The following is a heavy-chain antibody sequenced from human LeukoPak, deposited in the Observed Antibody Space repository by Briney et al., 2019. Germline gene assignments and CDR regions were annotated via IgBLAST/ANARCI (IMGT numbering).Heavy chain of an antibody. CDR1: GGSISSYY. D-gene: IGHD2-2*01. Sequence: PSETLSLTCTVSGGSISSYYWSWIRQPAGKGPEWIGRLYTSGSTNYNPSLKSRVTMSVATSKNLFSLKLSSVTAADTAVYYCARADCSSTSCYEGVWGQGATVTVSS. CDR3: ARADCSSTSCYEGV. CDR2: LYTSGST. V-gene: IGHV4-4*07. J-gene: IGHJ6*02.